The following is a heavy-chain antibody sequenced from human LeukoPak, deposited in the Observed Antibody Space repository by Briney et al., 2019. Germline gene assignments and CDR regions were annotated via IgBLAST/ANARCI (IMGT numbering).Heavy chain of an antibody. CDR2: INWNSGSI. D-gene: IGHD3-10*01. Sequence: GRSLRLSCAASGFIFDDYGMHWVRQAPGKGLEWVSGINWNSGSIGYGDAVKGRFTISRDNAKSSLYLEMKSLTTEDTALYYCAKANSGNYFSNCFDPWGQGTLVIVSS. V-gene: IGHV3-9*01. J-gene: IGHJ5*02. CDR3: AKANSGNYFSNCFDP. CDR1: GFIFDDYG.